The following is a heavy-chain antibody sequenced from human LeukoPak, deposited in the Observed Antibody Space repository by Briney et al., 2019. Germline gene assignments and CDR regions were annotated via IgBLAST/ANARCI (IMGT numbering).Heavy chain of an antibody. D-gene: IGHD6-19*01. CDR1: GFTFSSYE. Sequence: AVSLRLSCAASGFTFSSYERNWVRQAPGKGLEWVSYISSSGSTSYNADSVKGRPPHYRNNAKTSQYLQMNSLRAEDTAVYYCARVIRSGSGWESYFDYWGQGTLVTASS. CDR3: ARVIRSGSGWESYFDY. J-gene: IGHJ4*02. CDR2: ISSSGSTS. V-gene: IGHV3-48*03.